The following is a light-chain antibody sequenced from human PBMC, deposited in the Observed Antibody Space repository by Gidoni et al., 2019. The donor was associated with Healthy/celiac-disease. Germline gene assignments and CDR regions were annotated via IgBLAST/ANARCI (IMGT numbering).Light chain of an antibody. CDR2: CAS. CDR3: QQYNNWPRT. Sequence: EIVMTQSPATLSVSPGDRATLSCRASQSVSSNLAWYQQKPGQAPRLRIYCASTRAPGIPARFSGSGSGTEFTLTISSLQSEDFAVYYCQQYNNWPRTFGQGTRLEIK. V-gene: IGKV3-15*01. J-gene: IGKJ5*01. CDR1: QSVSSN.